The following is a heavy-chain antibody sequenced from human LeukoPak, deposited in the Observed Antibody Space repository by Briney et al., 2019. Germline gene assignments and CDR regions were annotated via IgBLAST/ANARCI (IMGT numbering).Heavy chain of an antibody. CDR2: IYNSGST. J-gene: IGHJ4*02. CDR1: GDSMSTYY. V-gene: IGHV4-59*01. Sequence: PSETLSLTCTVSGDSMSTYYWTWIRQPPGKGLEWIGYIYNSGSTNYNPSLKSRVTISVDTSKNQFSLKLTSVTAADTAAYYCARGVGSGYTDDWGQGTLVTVSS. CDR3: ARGVGSGYTDD. D-gene: IGHD3-22*01.